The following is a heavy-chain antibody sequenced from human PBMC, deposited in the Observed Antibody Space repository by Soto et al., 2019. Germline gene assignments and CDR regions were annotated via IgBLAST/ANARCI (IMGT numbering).Heavy chain of an antibody. CDR1: GFTFRSFT. V-gene: IGHV3-21*01. Sequence: GGSLRLSCAASGFTFRSFTMNWVRQAPGKGLEWVSTISSNSAYIYYTDALRGRFTISRDNTKNSLHLQMNSLRAEDTAVYYCTRDASRDSSARGWFDPWGPGTLVTVSS. D-gene: IGHD6-13*01. CDR3: TRDASRDSSARGWFDP. CDR2: ISSNSAYI. J-gene: IGHJ5*02.